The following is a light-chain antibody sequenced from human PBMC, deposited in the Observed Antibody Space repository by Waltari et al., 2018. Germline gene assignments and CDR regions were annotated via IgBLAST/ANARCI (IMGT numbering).Light chain of an antibody. CDR2: DAP. CDR1: QSISSW. CDR3: QQYNSYPLT. Sequence: DIQMTQSPSTLSASVGDRVTITCRASQSISSWLAWYMQKPGKAPNLLIYDAPSLESGVPSRFSGSGSGTEFTLTISSLQPDDFATYYCQQYNSYPLTFGGGTKVEIK. J-gene: IGKJ4*01. V-gene: IGKV1-5*01.